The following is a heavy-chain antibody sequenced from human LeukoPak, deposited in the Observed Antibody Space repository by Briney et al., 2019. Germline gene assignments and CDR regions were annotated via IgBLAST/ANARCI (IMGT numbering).Heavy chain of an antibody. D-gene: IGHD6-19*01. J-gene: IGHJ4*02. CDR2: ISSSSSHT. V-gene: IGHV3-11*06. Sequence: GGSLRLSCGASEFAFSVFYNNWICDAPAPGLGRVSYISSSSSHTNYADSVKGRFTISRDNAKNSLYLQMNSLRAEDTAVYYCARTNLGSGWRFDYWGQGTLVTVSS. CDR1: EFAFSVFY. CDR3: ARTNLGSGWRFDY.